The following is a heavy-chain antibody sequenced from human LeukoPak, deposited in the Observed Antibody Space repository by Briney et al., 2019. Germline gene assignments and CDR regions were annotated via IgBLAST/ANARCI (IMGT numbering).Heavy chain of an antibody. CDR1: GYTFTGYY. CDR2: INPNSGGT. V-gene: IGHV1-2*02. CDR3: ARVMWFSDDAFDI. D-gene: IGHD1-26*01. Sequence: ASVTVSCKASGYTFTGYYMHWVRQAPGQGLEWMGWINPNSGGTNYAQKFQGRVTMTRDTSISTAYMELSRLRSDDTAVYYCARVMWFSDDAFDIWGQGTMVTVSS. J-gene: IGHJ3*02.